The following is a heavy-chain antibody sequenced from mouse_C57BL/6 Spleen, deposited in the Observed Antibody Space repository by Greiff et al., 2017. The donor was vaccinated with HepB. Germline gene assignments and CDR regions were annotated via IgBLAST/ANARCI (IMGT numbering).Heavy chain of an antibody. V-gene: IGHV1-59*01. D-gene: IGHD2-5*01. CDR3: ARSYYSNYWFAY. J-gene: IGHJ3*01. CDR2: IDPSDSYT. CDR1: GYTFTSYW. Sequence: QVQLQQSGAELVRPGTSVKLSCKASGYTFTSYWMHWVKQRPGQGLEWIGVIDPSDSYTNYNQKFKGKATLTVDTSSSTAYMQLSSLTSEDSAVYYCARSYYSNYWFAYWGQGTLVTVSA.